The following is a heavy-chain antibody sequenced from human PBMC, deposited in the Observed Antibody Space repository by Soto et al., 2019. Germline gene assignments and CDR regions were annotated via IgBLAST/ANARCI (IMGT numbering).Heavy chain of an antibody. V-gene: IGHV3-33*01. Sequence: YGGHWVSQAPGKGLEWVAVIWYDGSNKYYADSVKGRFTISRDNSKNTLYLQMNSLRAEDTAVYYCARDFMYAFDYWGQGTLVTVSS. CDR2: IWYDGSNK. D-gene: IGHD2-8*01. CDR1: YG. CDR3: ARDFMYAFDY. J-gene: IGHJ4*02.